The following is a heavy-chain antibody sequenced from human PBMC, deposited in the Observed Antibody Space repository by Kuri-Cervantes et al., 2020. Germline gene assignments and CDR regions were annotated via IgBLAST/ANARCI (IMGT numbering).Heavy chain of an antibody. V-gene: IGHV4-34*01. CDR1: GGSFSGYS. J-gene: IGHJ6*03. D-gene: IGHD3-10*01. CDR2: INHSGSS. CDR3: ARGPHYYCYMDV. Sequence: GSLRLSCAVYGGSFSGYSWNWIRQPPGKGLEWIGEINHSGSSNYNPSLKSRVTISVDTSKNQFSLKVRSVTAADLAVYYCARGPHYYCYMDVWGTGTTVTVSS.